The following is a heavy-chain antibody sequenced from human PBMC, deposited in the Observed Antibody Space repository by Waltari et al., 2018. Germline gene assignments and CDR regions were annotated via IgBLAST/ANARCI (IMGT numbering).Heavy chain of an antibody. D-gene: IGHD2-21*01. J-gene: IGHJ6*02. CDR3: VRDSRGKVGDTFYYGMDV. Sequence: QVQLQESGPGLVKPSQTLSLTCTVSGDSITRADAFWTWVRQRPGKGLEWLGYISYSGITYYHPILKPRLHIASDTYANQFSLRVNSVTAADTAVYYCVRDSRGKVGDTFYYGMDVWGQGTTVTVTS. V-gene: IGHV4-31*03. CDR1: GDSITRADAF. CDR2: ISYSGIT.